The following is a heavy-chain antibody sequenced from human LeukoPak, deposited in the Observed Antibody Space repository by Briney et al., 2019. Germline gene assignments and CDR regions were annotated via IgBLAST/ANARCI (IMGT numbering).Heavy chain of an antibody. D-gene: IGHD7-27*01. CDR3: ASRVIINGGNWFDP. CDR2: ISGSGGST. J-gene: IGHJ5*02. Sequence: GGSLRLSCAASGFTFSSYAMSWVRQAPGKGLEWVSGISGSGGSTYYADSVKGRFTISRDNSKNTLYLQMNSLRAEDTAVYYCASRVIINGGNWFDPWGQGTLVTVSS. V-gene: IGHV3-23*01. CDR1: GFTFSSYA.